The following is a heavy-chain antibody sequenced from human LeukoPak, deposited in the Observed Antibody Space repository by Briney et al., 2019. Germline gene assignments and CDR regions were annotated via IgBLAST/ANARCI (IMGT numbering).Heavy chain of an antibody. CDR2: IYTSGST. D-gene: IGHD5-18*01. CDR3: ARDPGLYSYGPNWFDP. V-gene: IGHV4-4*07. Sequence: SETLSLTCTVSGGSISSYYWSWIRQPAGKGLEWIRRIYTSGSTNYNPSLKSRVTMSVDTSKNQFSLKLSSVTAADTAVYYCARDPGLYSYGPNWFDPWGQGTLVTVSS. J-gene: IGHJ5*02. CDR1: GGSISSYY.